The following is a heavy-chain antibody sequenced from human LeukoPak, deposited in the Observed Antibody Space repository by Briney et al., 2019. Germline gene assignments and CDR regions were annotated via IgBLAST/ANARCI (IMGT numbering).Heavy chain of an antibody. J-gene: IGHJ4*02. CDR3: ARGPSGYDPYYFDY. D-gene: IGHD5-12*01. V-gene: IGHV3-7*04. CDR2: IKQDGSEK. CDR1: GFIVSNNY. Sequence: GGSLRLSCAASGFIVSNNYMTWVRQAPGKGLEWVANIKQDGSEKYYVDSVKGRFTISRDNAKNSLYLQMNSLRAEDTAVYYCARGPSGYDPYYFDYWGQGTLVTVSS.